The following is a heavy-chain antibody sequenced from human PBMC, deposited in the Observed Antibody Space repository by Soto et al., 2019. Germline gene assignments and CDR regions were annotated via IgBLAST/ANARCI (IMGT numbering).Heavy chain of an antibody. CDR3: AKPIAIHSSSPGYTAFDY. Sequence: HPGGSLRLSCAASGFAFSTYAMSWVRQAPGKGLEWVSAISSSGRSTYYADSVKGRFTISRDNSRNTLYLQMNSLRAEDTAVYYCAKPIAIHSSSPGYTAFDYWGQGTLVTVYS. D-gene: IGHD6-13*01. J-gene: IGHJ4*02. V-gene: IGHV3-23*01. CDR2: ISSSGRST. CDR1: GFAFSTYA.